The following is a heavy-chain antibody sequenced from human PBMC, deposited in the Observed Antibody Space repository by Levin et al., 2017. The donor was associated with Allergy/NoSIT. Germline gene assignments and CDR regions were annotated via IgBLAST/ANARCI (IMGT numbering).Heavy chain of an antibody. Sequence: GGSLRLSCAVSGLTFSTYAVHWVRQSPGKGLEWVAVISHDGSTRYNADSVKGRVTISRDSSKNKLVLQVDSLTADDTAVYYCATSPGVSGSGSLPLVYYYMDVWGKGTTVTVSS. V-gene: IGHV3-30-3*01. CDR2: ISHDGSTR. J-gene: IGHJ6*03. CDR1: GLTFSTYA. CDR3: ATSPGVSGSGSLPLVYYYMDV. D-gene: IGHD3-10*01.